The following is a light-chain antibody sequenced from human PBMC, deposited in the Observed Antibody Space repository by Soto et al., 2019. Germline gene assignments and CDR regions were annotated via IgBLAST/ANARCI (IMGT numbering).Light chain of an antibody. Sequence: QSVLTQPPSASGSPGQSVTISCTGTSSDVGGYNYVSWYQQYPGRAPKLMIYEVTKRPSGVPDRFSGSKSGNTASLTVSVLQAEDEAEYYCSSYAASNKFYFVFGGGTQLNVL. CDR2: EVT. V-gene: IGLV2-8*01. CDR3: SSYAASNKFYFV. J-gene: IGLJ3*02. CDR1: SSDVGGYNY.